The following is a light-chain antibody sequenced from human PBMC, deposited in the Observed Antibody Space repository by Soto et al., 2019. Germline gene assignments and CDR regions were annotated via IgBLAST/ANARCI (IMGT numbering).Light chain of an antibody. V-gene: IGKV3-20*01. Sequence: EIVLTQSPGTLSLSPGERATLSCRASQGVSSSYLAWYPQKPGQAPRLLIYGGSSRATGIPDRFSGSGSGTDFTLSISRLEPEDFAVYYCQQYGTSPPWTFGQGTKVEIK. J-gene: IGKJ1*01. CDR1: QGVSSSY. CDR2: GGS. CDR3: QQYGTSPPWT.